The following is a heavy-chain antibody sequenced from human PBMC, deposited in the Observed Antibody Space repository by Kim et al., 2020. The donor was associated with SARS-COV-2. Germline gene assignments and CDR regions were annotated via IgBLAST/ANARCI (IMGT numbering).Heavy chain of an antibody. J-gene: IGHJ6*02. CDR1: GYTFTSYY. V-gene: IGHV1-46*01. CDR2: INPSGGST. D-gene: IGHD6-13*01. Sequence: ASVKVSCKASGYTFTSYYMHWVRQAPGQGLEWMGIINPSGGSTSYAQKFQGRVTMTRDTSTSTVYMELSSLRSEDTAVYYCARESKIAAELWGRNYYYYGMDVWGQGTTVTVSS. CDR3: ARESKIAAELWGRNYYYYGMDV.